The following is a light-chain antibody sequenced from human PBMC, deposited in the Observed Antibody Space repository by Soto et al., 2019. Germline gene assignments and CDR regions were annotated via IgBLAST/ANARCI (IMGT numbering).Light chain of an antibody. J-gene: IGLJ2*01. CDR1: SSNIGSNT. CDR2: KNN. CDR3: AAWDDSLNGVL. Sequence: QSVLTQPPSASGTPGQRVTISCSGSSSNIGSNTVNWYQQLPGTAPKLLIYKNNQRPSGVPDRFSGSKYGTSASLAISGLQLEDEADYYCAAWDDSLNGVLFGGGTKLTVL. V-gene: IGLV1-44*01.